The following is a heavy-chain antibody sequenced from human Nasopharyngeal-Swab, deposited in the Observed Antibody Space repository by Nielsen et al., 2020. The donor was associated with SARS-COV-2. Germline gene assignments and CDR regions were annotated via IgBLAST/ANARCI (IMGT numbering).Heavy chain of an antibody. J-gene: IGHJ6*02. D-gene: IGHD3-22*01. CDR3: ASVNEDSSGYPYYYYGMDV. Sequence: WIRQPSGKGLVWVSRINSDGSSTSYADSVKGRFTISRDNAKNTLYLQMNSLRAEDTAVYYCASVNEDSSGYPYYYYGMDVWGQGTTVTVSS. CDR2: INSDGSST. V-gene: IGHV3-74*01.